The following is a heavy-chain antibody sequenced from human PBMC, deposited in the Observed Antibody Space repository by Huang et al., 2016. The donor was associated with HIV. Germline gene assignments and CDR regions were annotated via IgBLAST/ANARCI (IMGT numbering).Heavy chain of an antibody. CDR3: AKVTLGFDY. CDR1: GFTFSSYG. CDR2: IQYDGTKE. J-gene: IGHJ4*02. D-gene: IGHD2-15*01. Sequence: QVQLVESGGGVVQPGGSLRLSCATSGFTFSSYGMHWVRQATGRGVEWVAFIQYDGTKEYYADSVKGRFNISRDNSKNMLHLQMNNLRVEDMAAYFCAKVTLGFDYWGQGTWVTVSS. V-gene: IGHV3-30*02.